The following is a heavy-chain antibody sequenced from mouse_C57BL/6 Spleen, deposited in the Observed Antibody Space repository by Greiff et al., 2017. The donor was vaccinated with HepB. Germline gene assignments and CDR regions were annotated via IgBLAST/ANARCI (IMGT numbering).Heavy chain of an antibody. V-gene: IGHV1-5*01. CDR3: TTAYYYDSTLYYFGC. D-gene: IGHD1-1*01. CDR2: IYPGNSDT. Sequence: EVQLQQSGTVLARPGASVKMSCKTSGYTFTSYWMHWVKQRPGQGLEWIGAIYPGNSDTSYNQKFKGKAKLTADTSASTAYMELSSLTNEDSAVYYYTTAYYYDSTLYYFGCWGQGATLTVSS. J-gene: IGHJ2*01. CDR1: GYTFTSYW.